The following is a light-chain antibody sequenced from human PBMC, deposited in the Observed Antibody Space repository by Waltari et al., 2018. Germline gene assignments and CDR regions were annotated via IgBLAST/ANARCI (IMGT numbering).Light chain of an antibody. J-gene: IGLJ1*01. V-gene: IGLV2-11*01. CDR1: SSDVGGYHD. CDR2: DVT. CDR3: CSYRSGRNYI. Sequence: QAALTQPPSVSKSLGQSVTISCTGTSSDVGGYHDVSWYQQHPGTAPRLLIYDVTKRPSGVSDRFSGSKSGNTASLTISGLQAEDEADYYCCSYRSGRNYIFGAGTRLTVL.